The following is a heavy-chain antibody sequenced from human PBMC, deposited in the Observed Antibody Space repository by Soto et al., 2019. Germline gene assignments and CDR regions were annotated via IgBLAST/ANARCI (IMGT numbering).Heavy chain of an antibody. CDR2: INAGNGNT. V-gene: IGHV1-3*01. Sequence: QVQLVQSGAEVKKPGASVKVSCKASGYTFTSYAMHWVRQAPGQRLEWMGWINAGNGNTKNSQKFQGRVTITRDTSASTAYKDQSTLRSEDTAVYYCARTTNPNSGSYSLGYWGQGTLVTVSS. CDR1: GYTFTSYA. D-gene: IGHD1-26*01. J-gene: IGHJ4*02. CDR3: ARTTNPNSGSYSLGY.